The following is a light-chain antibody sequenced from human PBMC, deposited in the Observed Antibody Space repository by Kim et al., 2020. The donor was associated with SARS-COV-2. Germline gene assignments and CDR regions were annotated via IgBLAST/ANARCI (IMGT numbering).Light chain of an antibody. Sequence: VSLGDRITITCRASQSISSWLAWYQQKPGKAPKLLIYKASNLQSGVPSRFSGSGSGTEFTLTISSLQPDDFATYYCQQYDTDLWTFGQGTKVDIK. CDR1: QSISSW. V-gene: IGKV1-5*03. CDR2: KAS. J-gene: IGKJ1*01. CDR3: QQYDTDLWT.